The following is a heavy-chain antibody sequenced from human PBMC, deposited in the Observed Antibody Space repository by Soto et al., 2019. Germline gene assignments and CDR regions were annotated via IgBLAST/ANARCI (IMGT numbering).Heavy chain of an antibody. CDR2: IIPVFGTA. D-gene: IGHD5-18*01. V-gene: IGHV1-69*01. CDR3: ARSGYSDAQFFDY. J-gene: IGHJ4*02. Sequence: QVQLVQSGAEVKKPGSSVKVSCKASGGTFSSYAISWVRQAPGQGHEWMGGIIPVFGTANYAQQFQGKVTITADESTSTAYMELSSLRSEDTAVYYCARSGYSDAQFFDYWGQGTLVTVSS. CDR1: GGTFSSYA.